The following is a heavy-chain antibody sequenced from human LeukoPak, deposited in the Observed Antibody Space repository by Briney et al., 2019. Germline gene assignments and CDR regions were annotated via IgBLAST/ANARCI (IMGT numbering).Heavy chain of an antibody. Sequence: PGGSLRLSCAASGFTFSDYDMHWVRQPTGKGLEWVAAIGTAGDTYYTGSVKGRFTISRENAKNSLYLQMNSLRAGDTAVYYCARVAKERVGGVYYFDYWGQGTLVTVPS. V-gene: IGHV3-13*01. D-gene: IGHD1-1*01. CDR2: IGTAGDT. CDR3: ARVAKERVGGVYYFDY. CDR1: GFTFSDYD. J-gene: IGHJ4*02.